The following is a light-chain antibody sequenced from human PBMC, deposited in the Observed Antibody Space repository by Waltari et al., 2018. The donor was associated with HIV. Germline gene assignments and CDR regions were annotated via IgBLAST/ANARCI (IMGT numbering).Light chain of an antibody. CDR1: QKISSW. CDR2: KAS. CDR3: QQYDNYSYT. J-gene: IGKJ2*01. Sequence: DIQMTPSPSTLSASVGDRVTITCRASQKISSWLAWYQQKPGTAPKLLIYKASSLESGVPSRFSGSGSGTEFTLTISSLQPDDFATYYCQQYDNYSYTFGQGTKLEIK. V-gene: IGKV1-5*03.